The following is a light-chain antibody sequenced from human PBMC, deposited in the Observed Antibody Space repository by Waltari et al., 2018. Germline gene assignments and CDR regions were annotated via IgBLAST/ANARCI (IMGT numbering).Light chain of an antibody. CDR1: QDISNY. V-gene: IGKV1-33*01. CDR3: QQYDNLPYT. Sequence: DIQMTQSPSSLSASVGDRVTITCQASQDISNYLNWYQQKPGKAPELLIYDASNLETGVPSMFSGGGSGTDCTVTISSLQPEDIATYYCQQYDNLPYTFGQGTKLEIK. J-gene: IGKJ2*01. CDR2: DAS.